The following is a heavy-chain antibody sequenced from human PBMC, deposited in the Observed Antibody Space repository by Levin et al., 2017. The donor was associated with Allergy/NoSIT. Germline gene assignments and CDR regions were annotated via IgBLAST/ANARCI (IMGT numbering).Heavy chain of an antibody. V-gene: IGHV4-61*01. CDR2: IYYSGST. J-gene: IGHJ4*02. CDR3: ARDDKRRAD. CDR1: GGSVTSGSYY. Sequence: ASETLSLTCTVSGGSVTSGSYYWNWIRQPPGKGLEWIGYIYYSGSTDYNSSLKSRVTILVDTSKNQVSLNLTSVTVADTAVEYCARDDKRRADWGPGTLVTVSS.